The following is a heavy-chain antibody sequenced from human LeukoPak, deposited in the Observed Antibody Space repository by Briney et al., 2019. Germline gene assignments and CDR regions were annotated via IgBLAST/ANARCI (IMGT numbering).Heavy chain of an antibody. CDR3: ARGFYCTSTNCFAQYFDY. CDR1: GYTFTIYD. D-gene: IGHD2-2*01. Sequence: ASVKVSCKASGYTFTIYDINWVRQATGQGLEWIGWMNPSSGNTGFAQRLQGRVSMTKDTSIRTVYMELSSLTSEDTGMYYCARGFYCTSTNCFAQYFDYWGQGALVTVSS. V-gene: IGHV1-8*01. CDR2: MNPSSGNT. J-gene: IGHJ4*02.